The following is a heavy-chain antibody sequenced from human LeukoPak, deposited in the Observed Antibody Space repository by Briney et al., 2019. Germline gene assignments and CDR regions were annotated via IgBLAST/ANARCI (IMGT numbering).Heavy chain of an antibody. D-gene: IGHD2-2*01. Sequence: ASVKVSCKASGGTFSSYAISWVRQAPGQGLEWMGRNIPILGIANYAQKFQGRVTITADKSTSTAYMELSSLRSEDTAVYYCARDRRYCSSTSCGNYYYYGMDVWGQGTTVTVSS. V-gene: IGHV1-69*04. J-gene: IGHJ6*02. CDR3: ARDRRYCSSTSCGNYYYYGMDV. CDR2: NIPILGIA. CDR1: GGTFSSYA.